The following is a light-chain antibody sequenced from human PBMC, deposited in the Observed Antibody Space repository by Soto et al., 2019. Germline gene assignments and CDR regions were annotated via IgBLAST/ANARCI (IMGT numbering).Light chain of an antibody. CDR2: GAF. Sequence: PGERATLSCRASPSVTNYLAWYQQKPGQAPRLLIYGAFNRATGIPARFSGSGSGTDFTLTIARVAPEDFAVYYCQQYGSSGTFGQGTKVDI. J-gene: IGKJ1*01. CDR1: PSVTNY. CDR3: QQYGSSGT. V-gene: IGKV3-20*01.